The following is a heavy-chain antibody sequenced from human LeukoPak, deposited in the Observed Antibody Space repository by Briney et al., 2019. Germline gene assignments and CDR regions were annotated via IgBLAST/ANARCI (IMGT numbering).Heavy chain of an antibody. CDR1: GYTFTSYG. CDR3: AGEGLAARDFDY. Sequence: ASVKVSCKASGYTFTSYGISWVRQAPGQGLEWMGWMNPNSGNTGYAQKFQGRVTITRNTSISTAYMELSSLRSEDTAVYYCAGEGLAARDFDYWGQGTLVTVSS. J-gene: IGHJ4*02. D-gene: IGHD6-6*01. CDR2: MNPNSGNT. V-gene: IGHV1-8*03.